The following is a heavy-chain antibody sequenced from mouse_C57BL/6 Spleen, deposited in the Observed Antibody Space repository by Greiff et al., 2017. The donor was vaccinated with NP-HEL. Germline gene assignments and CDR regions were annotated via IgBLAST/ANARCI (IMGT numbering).Heavy chain of an antibody. J-gene: IGHJ2*01. V-gene: IGHV5-6*01. D-gene: IGHD2-3*01. CDR1: GFTFSSYG. Sequence: EVQVVESGGDLVKPGGSLKLSCAASGFTFSSYGMSWVRQTPDKRLEWVATISSGGSYTYYPDSVKGRFTISRDNAKNTLYLQMSSLKSEDTAMYYCARHAVIYDGYLYYFDYWGQGTTLTVSS. CDR2: ISSGGSYT. CDR3: ARHAVIYDGYLYYFDY.